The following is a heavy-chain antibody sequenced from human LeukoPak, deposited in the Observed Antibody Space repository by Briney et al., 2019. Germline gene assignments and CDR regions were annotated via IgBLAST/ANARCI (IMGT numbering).Heavy chain of an antibody. CDR3: ARGAVEDYDILTGYPPPQSYYYYYMDV. J-gene: IGHJ6*03. V-gene: IGHV4-61*08. Sequence: SETLSLTCTVSGASISGSGYYWGWIRQPPGKGLEWIGYIYYSGSTNYNPSLKSRVTISVDTSKNQFSLKLSSVTAADTAVYYCARGAVEDYDILTGYPPPQSYYYYYMDVWGKGTTVTVSS. D-gene: IGHD3-9*01. CDR1: GASISGSGYY. CDR2: IYYSGST.